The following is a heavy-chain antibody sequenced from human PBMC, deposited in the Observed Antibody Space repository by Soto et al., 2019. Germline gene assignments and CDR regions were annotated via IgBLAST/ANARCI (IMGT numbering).Heavy chain of an antibody. CDR1: WYSVSSNTAA. D-gene: IGHD1-26*01. V-gene: IGHV6-1*01. Sequence: SHTLSLTCAISWYSVSSNTAAWNCIRQSPSRGLEWLGRTYYRSKWYNYYAVSVKSRISINPDTSKNQFSLQLNSVTPEDTALYYCVRDVGFDFDYWGQGTLVTVSS. CDR3: VRDVGFDFDY. J-gene: IGHJ4*02. CDR2: TYYRSKWYN.